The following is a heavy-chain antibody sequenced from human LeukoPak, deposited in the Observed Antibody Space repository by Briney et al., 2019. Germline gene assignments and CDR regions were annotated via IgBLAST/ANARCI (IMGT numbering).Heavy chain of an antibody. CDR1: GGSISSYY. CDR2: IYYSGST. J-gene: IGHJ6*02. Sequence: SETLSLTCTVSGGSISSYYWSWIRQPPGKGLEWIGYIYYSGSTNYNPSLKSRVTISVDTSKNQFSLKLSSVTAADTAVYYCAGWYSSSWPYYYGMDVWGQGTTVTVSS. V-gene: IGHV4-59*08. CDR3: AGWYSSSWPYYYGMDV. D-gene: IGHD6-13*01.